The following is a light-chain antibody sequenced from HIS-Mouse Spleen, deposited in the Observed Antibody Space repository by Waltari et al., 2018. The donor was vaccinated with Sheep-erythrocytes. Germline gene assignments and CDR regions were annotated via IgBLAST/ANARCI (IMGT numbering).Light chain of an antibody. CDR2: KDS. V-gene: IGLV3-25*03. CDR1: ALPKQY. Sequence: SYELTQPPSVSVSPGQTARITCSGDALPKQYAYWYQQKPGQAPVVVIYKDSERPSGIPERFSGSSSGTTVTLTISGVQAEDEADYYCQAWDSSTVVFGGGTKLTVL. J-gene: IGLJ2*01. CDR3: QAWDSSTVV.